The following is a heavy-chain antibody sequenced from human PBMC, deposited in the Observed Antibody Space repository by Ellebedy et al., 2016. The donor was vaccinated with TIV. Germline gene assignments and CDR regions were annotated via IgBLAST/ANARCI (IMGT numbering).Heavy chain of an antibody. CDR2: IIPIFGTA. V-gene: IGHV1-69*13. CDR1: GGTFSSYA. CDR3: ARGGREVPAARLWDYYYYYGMDV. J-gene: IGHJ6*02. D-gene: IGHD2-2*01. Sequence: SVKVSXXASGGTFSSYAISWVRQAPGQGLEWMGGIIPIFGTANYAQKFQSRVTITADESTSTAYMELSSLRSEDTAVYYCARGGREVPAARLWDYYYYYGMDVWGQGTTVTVSS.